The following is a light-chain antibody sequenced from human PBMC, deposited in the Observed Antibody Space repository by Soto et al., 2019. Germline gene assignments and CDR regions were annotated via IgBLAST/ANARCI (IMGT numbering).Light chain of an antibody. Sequence: QSALTQPASVSGSPGQSITISCTGTNSDVGSYNFVSWYQQYPGKAPKLIIYEVSKRPSGVSNRFSGSKSGNTASLTISGLQAEDEADYYCFSYAGSDIPWVFCGGTKLTVL. J-gene: IGLJ3*02. V-gene: IGLV2-23*02. CDR3: FSYAGSDIPWV. CDR1: NSDVGSYNF. CDR2: EVS.